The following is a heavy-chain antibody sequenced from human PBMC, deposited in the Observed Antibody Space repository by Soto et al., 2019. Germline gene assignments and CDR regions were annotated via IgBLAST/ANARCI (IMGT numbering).Heavy chain of an antibody. D-gene: IGHD3-3*01. J-gene: IGHJ4*02. CDR2: IYPSDSDT. Sequence: GEALNLSCKGSGYNFAVYWIAWVRQMPGKGLELMGIIYPSDSDTRYRPSFQGQVTISADKSISSAYLQWSSLRASDTAMYYCARGGVSTRTFDYWGQGTPVTVSS. V-gene: IGHV5-51*01. CDR1: GYNFAVYW. CDR3: ARGGVSTRTFDY.